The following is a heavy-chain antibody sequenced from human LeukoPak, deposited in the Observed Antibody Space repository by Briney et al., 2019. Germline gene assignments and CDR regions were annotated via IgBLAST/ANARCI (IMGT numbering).Heavy chain of an antibody. CDR1: GGSISSGDYC. CDR3: ARPYYYDSRIDP. Sequence: SQTLSLTCTVSGGSISSGDYCWSWIRQPPGKDLEWLAYMYYSSSTYYNQSLKSRVTMSADKSKNQLSLKLSSVTAADTAVYYCARPYYYDSRIDPWGQGILVTVSS. CDR2: MYYSSST. D-gene: IGHD3-22*01. J-gene: IGHJ5*02. V-gene: IGHV4-30-4*01.